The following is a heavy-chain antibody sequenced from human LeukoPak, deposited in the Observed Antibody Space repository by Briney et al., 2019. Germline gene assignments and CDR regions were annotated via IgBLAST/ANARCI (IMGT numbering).Heavy chain of an antibody. D-gene: IGHD3-22*01. CDR3: ARHYDSSGYYYFDY. CDR1: GLTFSSYS. J-gene: IGHJ4*02. Sequence: PGGSLRLSCAASGLTFSSYSMNWVRQAPGKGLEWVSYISSSSSTIYYADSVKGRFTISRDNAKNSLYLQMNSLRAEDTAVYYCARHYDSSGYYYFDYWGQGTLVTVSS. V-gene: IGHV3-48*01. CDR2: ISSSSSTI.